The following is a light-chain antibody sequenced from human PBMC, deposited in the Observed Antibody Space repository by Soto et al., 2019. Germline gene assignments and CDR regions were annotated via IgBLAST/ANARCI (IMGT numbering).Light chain of an antibody. CDR1: SSNIGAGYD. CDR3: QSYDSSPSVL. J-gene: IGLJ2*01. V-gene: IGLV1-40*01. CDR2: GNT. Sequence: QSVLTQPPSVSGAPGQRVTISCTGSSSNIGAGYDVHWYQQLPGKAPKLLIYGNTYRPSGVPDRFSGSKSGTSASLLITGLQAEDEADYYCQSYDSSPSVLFGGGTKVTVL.